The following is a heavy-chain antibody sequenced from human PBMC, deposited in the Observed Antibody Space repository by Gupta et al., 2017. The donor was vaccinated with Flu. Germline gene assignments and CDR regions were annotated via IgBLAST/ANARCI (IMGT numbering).Heavy chain of an antibody. V-gene: IGHV3-48*03. J-gene: IGHJ4*02. Sequence: RLSCAASGVDFSDYEFSWVRLAPGKGLEWIAFINQNGVTYYTEFMKGRVSISRDNARKLVYLQVSSLRVDDTALYDCARGHWDSWGQGTLVTVSS. CDR3: ARGHWDS. CDR2: INQNGVT. CDR1: GVDFSDYE.